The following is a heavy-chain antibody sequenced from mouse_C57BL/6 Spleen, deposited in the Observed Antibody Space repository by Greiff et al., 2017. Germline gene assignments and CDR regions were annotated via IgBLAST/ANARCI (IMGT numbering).Heavy chain of an antibody. CDR3: AIPDSSGYRYYFDY. CDR2: IYPRDGST. Sequence: QVQLQQSDAELVKPGASVKISCKVSGYTFTDHTIHWMKQRPEQGLEWIGYIYPRDGSTKYNEKFKGKATLTADKSSRPAYMQLNSLTSEDSAVYFCAIPDSSGYRYYFDYWGQGTTLTVSS. V-gene: IGHV1-78*01. D-gene: IGHD3-2*02. J-gene: IGHJ2*01. CDR1: GYTFTDHT.